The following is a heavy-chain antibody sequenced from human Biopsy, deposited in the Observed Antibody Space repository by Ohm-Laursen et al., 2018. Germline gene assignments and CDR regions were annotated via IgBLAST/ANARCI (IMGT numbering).Heavy chain of an antibody. CDR2: INTRRGDT. J-gene: IGHJ2*01. D-gene: IGHD2-2*01. CDR3: ARVEDSTRHWYSDL. V-gene: IGHV1-18*01. CDR1: ADSFIGYD. Sequence: ASVKVSCNASADSFIGYDINWVRQAPGQGLEWMGWINTRRGDTNYAQKFQGRVTMTRDTSTTTVFMELTSLRSDDTAMYYCARVEDSTRHWYSDLWGRGTLVTVSS.